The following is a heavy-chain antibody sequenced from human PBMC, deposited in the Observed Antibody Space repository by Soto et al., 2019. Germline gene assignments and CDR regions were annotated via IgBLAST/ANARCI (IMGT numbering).Heavy chain of an antibody. CDR1: GFTFSGFP. V-gene: IGHV3-30-3*01. CDR2: ISYDGNNK. CDR3: ARGMGGRVYYYYFGIDV. J-gene: IGHJ6*02. Sequence: GSLRLSCVASGFTFSGFPLHWVRQAPGKGLEWVAVISYDGNNKYYADSVRGRSTISRDNSKNTLYLEMNGLRPDDTSVYYCARGMGGRVYYYYFGIDVWGQGTTVTVSS. D-gene: IGHD2-15*01.